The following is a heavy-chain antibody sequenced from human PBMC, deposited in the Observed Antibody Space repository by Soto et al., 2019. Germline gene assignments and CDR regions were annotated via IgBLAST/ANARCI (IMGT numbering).Heavy chain of an antibody. D-gene: IGHD3-22*01. CDR2: INCGGDDT. CDR3: AANYDSQALYYDHLDH. CDR1: GFTFSTYA. J-gene: IGHJ4*02. V-gene: IGHV3-23*01. Sequence: EVQLLESGGGLVQPGGSLRLSCEASGFTFSTYAMTWVRQAPGKGLEWVSAINCGGDDTHYADSVKGRFTISRDNSQNTLYLQLNSLRDDDTAVDYCAANYDSQALYYDHLDHWGQGTLVTVSS.